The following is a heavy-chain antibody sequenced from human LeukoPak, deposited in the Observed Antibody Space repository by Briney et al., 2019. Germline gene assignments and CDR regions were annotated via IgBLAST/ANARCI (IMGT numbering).Heavy chain of an antibody. CDR3: AREPNYSGSIDY. Sequence: SGGSLRLSCAASGFTVSSNYINWVRQAPGKGLEWVSLISSSGSTYYADSVKGRFTISRDNSKNSLYLQMNSLRTEDTAVYYCAREPNYSGSIDYWGQGTLVTVSS. CDR2: ISSSGST. CDR1: GFTVSSNY. V-gene: IGHV3-66*01. J-gene: IGHJ4*02. D-gene: IGHD1-26*01.